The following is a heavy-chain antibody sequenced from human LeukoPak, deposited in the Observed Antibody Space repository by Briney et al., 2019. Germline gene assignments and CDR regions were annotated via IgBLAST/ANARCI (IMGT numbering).Heavy chain of an antibody. CDR3: ARHAATPIYDSSGYNWFDP. D-gene: IGHD3-22*01. CDR2: IYYSGST. V-gene: IGHV4-59*01. CDR1: GGSISSYY. Sequence: SETLSLTCTVSGGSISSYYWSWIRQPPGKGLEWIGYIYYSGSTNYNPSLKSRVTISVDTSKNQFSLKLSSVTAADTAVYYCARHAATPIYDSSGYNWFDPWGQGTLVTVSS. J-gene: IGHJ5*02.